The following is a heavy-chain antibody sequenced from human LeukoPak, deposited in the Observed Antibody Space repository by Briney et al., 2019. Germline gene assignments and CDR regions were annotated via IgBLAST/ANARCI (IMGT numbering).Heavy chain of an antibody. V-gene: IGHV4-38-2*02. Sequence: SETLSLTCTVSGYSTSSGYWWGWIRQPPGKGLEWIGSIYHSGSTYYHPSLKSRVTMSVDTSRNQFSLKLNSVTAADTAVYYCARGGLSTVYWNFDLWGRGTLVTVSS. CDR1: GYSTSSGYW. CDR3: ARGGLSTVYWNFDL. J-gene: IGHJ2*01. CDR2: IYHSGST. D-gene: IGHD4-17*01.